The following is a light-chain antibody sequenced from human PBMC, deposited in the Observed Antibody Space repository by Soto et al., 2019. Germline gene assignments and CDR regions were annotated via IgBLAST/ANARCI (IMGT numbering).Light chain of an antibody. CDR1: QSVGRNY. CDR2: AAS. Sequence: EIVLTQSPGTLSLSPGERATLSCRASQSVGRNYLAWYQQKPGQAPRLLIHAASSRATGIPDTFSGSGCETDFTLTISRLEPEDFAVYYCQQYAESPRTFGGGTKVEIK. CDR3: QQYAESPRT. J-gene: IGKJ4*01. V-gene: IGKV3-20*01.